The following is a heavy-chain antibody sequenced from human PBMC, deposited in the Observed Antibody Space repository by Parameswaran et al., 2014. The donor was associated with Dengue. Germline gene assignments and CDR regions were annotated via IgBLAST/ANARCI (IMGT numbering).Heavy chain of an antibody. J-gene: IGHJ2*01. CDR3: ARDRITAAVPDWYFDL. D-gene: IGHD6-13*01. V-gene: IGHV1-18*01. Sequence: SWVRQAPGQGLEWMGWISAYNGNTNYAQKLQGRVTMITDTSTSTAYMELRSLRSDDTAVYYCARDRITAAVPDWYFDLWGRGTLVTVSS. CDR2: ISAYNGNT.